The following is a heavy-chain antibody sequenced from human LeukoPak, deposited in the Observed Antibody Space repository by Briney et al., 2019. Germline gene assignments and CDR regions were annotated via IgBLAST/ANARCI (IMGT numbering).Heavy chain of an antibody. D-gene: IGHD6-13*01. J-gene: IGHJ6*02. CDR1: GFTFSSYG. V-gene: IGHV3-30*18. CDR2: ISYDGSNK. CDR3: AKGDLGSWPYYYYYGMDV. Sequence: GGSLRLSCAASGFTFSSYGMHWVRQAPGKGLEWVAVISYDGSNKYYADSVKGRFTISRDNSKNTLYLQMNSLRVEDTAVYYCAKGDLGSWPYYYYYGMDVWGQGTTVTVSS.